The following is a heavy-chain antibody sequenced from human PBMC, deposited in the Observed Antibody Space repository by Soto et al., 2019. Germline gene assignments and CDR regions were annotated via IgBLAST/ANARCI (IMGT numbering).Heavy chain of an antibody. D-gene: IGHD5-18*01. CDR2: IINSGST. Sequence: SNTLSFTCAVLGGSFSDSYWRSIRQSPEKGLEWIGEIINSGSTSYNPPLQRRVTISGDTSKNHFSLEVRSVTAADTAVYFCARGRTAIAKRWFDSWGQGTLVTVSS. CDR3: ARGRTAIAKRWFDS. CDR1: GGSFSDSY. V-gene: IGHV4-34*01. J-gene: IGHJ5*01.